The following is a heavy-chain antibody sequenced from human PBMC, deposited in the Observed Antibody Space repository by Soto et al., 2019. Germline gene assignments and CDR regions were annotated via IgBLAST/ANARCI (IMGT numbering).Heavy chain of an antibody. V-gene: IGHV1-46*01. CDR2: INPSGGST. CDR1: GYTFTSYY. CDR3: ARPHDYGDYGVALDI. Sequence: GASVKVSCXASGYTFTSYYMHWVRQAPGQGLEWMGIINPSGGSTSYAQKFQGRVTMTRDTSTSTVYMELSSLRSEDTAVYYCARPHDYGDYGVALDIWGQGTMVTVSS. D-gene: IGHD4-17*01. J-gene: IGHJ3*02.